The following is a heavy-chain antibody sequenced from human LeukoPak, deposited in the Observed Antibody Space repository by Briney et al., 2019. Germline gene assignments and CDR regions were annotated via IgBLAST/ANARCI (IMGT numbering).Heavy chain of an antibody. CDR3: ARVYPYCSSTSCYEAFDY. V-gene: IGHV1-3*01. Sequence: ASVKVSCKASGYTFTDYYMHWVRQAPGQRLEWMGWINAGNGNTKYSQKFQGRVTITRDTSASTAYMELSSLRSEDTAVYYCARVYPYCSSTSCYEAFDYWGQGTLVTVSS. D-gene: IGHD2-2*01. J-gene: IGHJ4*02. CDR2: INAGNGNT. CDR1: GYTFTDYY.